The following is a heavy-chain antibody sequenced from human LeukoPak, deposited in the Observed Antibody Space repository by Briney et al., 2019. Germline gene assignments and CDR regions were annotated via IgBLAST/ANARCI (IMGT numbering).Heavy chain of an antibody. CDR2: IYYSGST. CDR3: ARGGVWDYYGSVNRFDP. Sequence: SETLSLTCTVSGGSISSGDYYWSWIRQPPGKGLEWIGYIYYSGSTYYNPSLKSRVTISVDTSKNQFSLKLSSVTAADTAVYYCARGGVWDYYGSVNRFDPWGQGTLVTVSS. J-gene: IGHJ5*02. D-gene: IGHD3-10*01. CDR1: GGSISSGDYY. V-gene: IGHV4-30-4*01.